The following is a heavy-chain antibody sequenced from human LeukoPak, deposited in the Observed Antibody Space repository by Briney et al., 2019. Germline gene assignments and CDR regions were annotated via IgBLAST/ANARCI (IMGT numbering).Heavy chain of an antibody. D-gene: IGHD6-13*01. CDR1: GGTFSSYA. Sequence: PRASVKVSCKASGGTFSSYAMSWVRQAPGQGLEWMGRIIPIFGTANYAQKFQGRVTITADKSTSTAYMELSSLRPEDTAVYYCARDGEGGYSSSWYHGYWGQGTLVTVSS. CDR2: IIPIFGTA. V-gene: IGHV1-69*06. J-gene: IGHJ4*02. CDR3: ARDGEGGYSSSWYHGY.